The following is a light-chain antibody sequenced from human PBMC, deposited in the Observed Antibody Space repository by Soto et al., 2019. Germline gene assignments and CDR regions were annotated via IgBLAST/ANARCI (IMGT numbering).Light chain of an antibody. CDR2: DAY. CDR1: HDIDQY. J-gene: IGKJ4*01. V-gene: IGKV1-33*01. CDR3: LQYDDLPFS. Sequence: DIQMTQSPSSLSASVGDRVTITCQASHDIDQYLNWYQQKPGKVPKLLIYDAYNLQTGVPSRFNGSRSRTDFTFTTTRLQSDESATYFCLQYDDLPFSFGGGTKVEVE.